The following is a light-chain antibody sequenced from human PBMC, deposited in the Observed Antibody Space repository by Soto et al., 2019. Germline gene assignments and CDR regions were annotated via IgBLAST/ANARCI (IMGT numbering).Light chain of an antibody. V-gene: IGKV3-15*01. CDR1: QSVSGN. CDR2: GAS. J-gene: IGKJ1*01. CDR3: QRYNHWPPA. Sequence: EIVMTQAPSTLSVSPGERATLSCRASQSVSGNLAWYQQKHGQAPRLLIYGASTRANGIPARFSGSGSGTEFTLTISSLQSEDFGVYYCQRYNHWPPAFGQGTKGEIK.